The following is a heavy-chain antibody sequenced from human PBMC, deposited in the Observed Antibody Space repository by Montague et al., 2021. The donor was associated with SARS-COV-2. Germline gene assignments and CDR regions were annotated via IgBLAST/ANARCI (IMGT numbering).Heavy chain of an antibody. D-gene: IGHD2-21*02. CDR1: GGSVKSANHY. CDR2: IYSTGST. Sequence: SETLSLTCSVSGGSVKSANHYWTWIRQPPGEGLDWIGFIYSTGSTNHTPSLKSRVTISLDTSRNEFSLKLSSLTTADTAIYFCARVAATAMFDYFDPWGQGTLVTVSS. J-gene: IGHJ5*02. CDR3: ARVAATAMFDYFDP. V-gene: IGHV4-61*01.